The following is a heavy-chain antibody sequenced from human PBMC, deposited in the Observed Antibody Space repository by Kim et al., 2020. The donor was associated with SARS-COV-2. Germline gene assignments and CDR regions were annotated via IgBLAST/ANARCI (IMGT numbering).Heavy chain of an antibody. Sequence: SETLSLTCSVSGGSLSSRYYYWGWIRQSPGLGLEWIGSIFHSGTTNYNPSLKSRVTLCMDTSKNQFSLKLTSVTAADTAVYYCARIDFDWLDWGQGILVTVSS. CDR2: IFHSGTT. CDR3: ARIDFDWLD. V-gene: IGHV4-39*01. D-gene: IGHD3-9*01. CDR1: GGSLSSRYYY. J-gene: IGHJ4*02.